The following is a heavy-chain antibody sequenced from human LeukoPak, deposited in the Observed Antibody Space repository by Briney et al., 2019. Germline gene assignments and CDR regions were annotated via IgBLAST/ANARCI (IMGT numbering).Heavy chain of an antibody. Sequence: ASVKVSCKASGGTFSSYAISWVRQALGQGLEWMGWMNPNSGNTGYAQKFQGRVTMTRNTSISTAYMELSSLRSEDTAVYYCARGLWFGTKGDVWGKGTTVTISS. CDR2: MNPNSGNT. CDR3: ARGLWFGTKGDV. CDR1: GGTFSSYA. V-gene: IGHV1-8*02. D-gene: IGHD3-10*01. J-gene: IGHJ6*04.